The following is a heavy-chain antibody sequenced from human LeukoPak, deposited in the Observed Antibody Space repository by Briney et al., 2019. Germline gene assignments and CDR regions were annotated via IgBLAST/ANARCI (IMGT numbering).Heavy chain of an antibody. V-gene: IGHV1-2*02. CDR3: ARGGILAQSSYYYYYMDV. CDR2: INPNSGGT. CDR1: GYTFTGYY. D-gene: IGHD1-26*01. J-gene: IGHJ6*03. Sequence: ASVKVSCKASGYTFTGYYMHWVRQAPGQGLEWMGWINPNSGGTNYAQKFQGRVTMTRDTSISTAYMELSRLRSDDTAVYYCARGGILAQSSYYYYYMDVWGKGTTVTISS.